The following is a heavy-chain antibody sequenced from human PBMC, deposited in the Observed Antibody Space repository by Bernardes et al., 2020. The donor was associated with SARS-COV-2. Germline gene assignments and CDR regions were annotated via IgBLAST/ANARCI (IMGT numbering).Heavy chain of an antibody. CDR2: MSASGSS. CDR3: AREGGTSGRGMDV. CDR1: GGSISTYY. J-gene: IGHJ6*02. V-gene: IGHV4-4*07. Sequence: SETLSLTCGVSGGSISTYYWSWIRQPAGKGLEWIGRMSASGSSNHNPSLRSRITMSVDTPQNQISLELSSVTAADTAVYYCAREGGTSGRGMDVWGQGTTVTVSS. D-gene: IGHD3-10*01.